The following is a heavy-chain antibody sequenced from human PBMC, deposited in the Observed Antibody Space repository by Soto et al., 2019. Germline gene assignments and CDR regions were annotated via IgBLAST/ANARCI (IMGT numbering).Heavy chain of an antibody. CDR1: GFKFGDHY. CDR3: AGDPFYYASGF. V-gene: IGHV3-11*01. D-gene: IGHD3-10*01. Sequence: GGSLRLSCAASGFKFGDHYMTWIRQAPGKGLEWVSKISGDGTTQYYADSVKGRFTVSRDNTKNSLHLQMNRLRAEDTALYYCAGDPFYYASGFWGQGTLVTVSS. CDR2: ISGDGTTQ. J-gene: IGHJ4*02.